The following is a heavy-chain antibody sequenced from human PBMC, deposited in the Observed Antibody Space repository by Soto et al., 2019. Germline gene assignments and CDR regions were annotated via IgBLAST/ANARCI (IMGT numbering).Heavy chain of an antibody. V-gene: IGHV1-18*01. Sequence: ASVKVSCKASGYTFTSYDISWVRQAPGQGLEWMGWISGYNGKTNYAQKFQGRVTMTTDTSTTTAYMELRSLRSDDTAVYYCARLYYYGSGSFCQLDPWGQGSLVTVSS. D-gene: IGHD3-10*01. CDR2: ISGYNGKT. J-gene: IGHJ5*02. CDR1: GYTFTSYD. CDR3: ARLYYYGSGSFCQLDP.